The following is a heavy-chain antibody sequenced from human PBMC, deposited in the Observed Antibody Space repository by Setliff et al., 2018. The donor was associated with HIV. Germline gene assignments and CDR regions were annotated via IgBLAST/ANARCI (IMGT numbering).Heavy chain of an antibody. CDR1: GYTFTGYY. Sequence: ASVKVSCKASGYTFTGYYMHWVRQAPGQGLEWMGWINPNSGGTNYAQRFQGRVTMTRDTSISTAYMELSSLKSDDTAVYYCARGKGVGGVVITGGLDVWGKGTTVTVSS. D-gene: IGHD3-10*01. CDR2: INPNSGGT. V-gene: IGHV1-2*02. J-gene: IGHJ6*04. CDR3: ARGKGVGGVVITGGLDV.